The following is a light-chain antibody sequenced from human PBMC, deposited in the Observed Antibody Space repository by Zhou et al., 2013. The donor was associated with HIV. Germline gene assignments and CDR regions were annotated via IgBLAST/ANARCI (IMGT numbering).Light chain of an antibody. CDR1: QGISNY. CDR2: GAS. J-gene: IGKJ1*01. V-gene: IGKV1-27*01. Sequence: DIQMTQSPSSLSASVGDRVTITCRASQGISNYLAWYQQKLGEVPKLLIYGASTLQSGVPSRFSGSGSGTDFTLTISSLQPEDVATYYCHRYDSAPWTFGQGTKVEIK. CDR3: HRYDSAPWT.